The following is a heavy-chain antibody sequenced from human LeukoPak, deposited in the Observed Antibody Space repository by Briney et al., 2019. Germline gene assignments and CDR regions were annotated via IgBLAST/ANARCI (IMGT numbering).Heavy chain of an antibody. D-gene: IGHD3-3*01. CDR1: GGTFSSYA. V-gene: IGHV1-69*13. Sequence: WASVKVSCKASGGTFSSYAISWVRQAPGQGLEWMGGIIPIFGTANYAQKFQGRVTITADESTSTAYMELSSLRSEDTAVYYCARQGIRDFWSGYPFYYYYGMDVWGQGTTVTVSS. J-gene: IGHJ6*02. CDR2: IIPIFGTA. CDR3: ARQGIRDFWSGYPFYYYYGMDV.